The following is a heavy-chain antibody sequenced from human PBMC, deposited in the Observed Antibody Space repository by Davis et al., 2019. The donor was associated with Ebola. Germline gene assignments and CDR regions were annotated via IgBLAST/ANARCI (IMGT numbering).Heavy chain of an antibody. CDR2: ITSGNSI. V-gene: IGHV3-69-1*01. J-gene: IGHJ4*02. CDR1: GFTFTAHS. CDR3: ARAPAGRWQWPATACDY. Sequence: PGGSLRLSCAASGFTFTAHSMNWVRQAPGKGLEWVSSITSGNSISYADSLKGRFTISRDNAKNSLYLQLNSLRPEDTALYYCARAPAGRWQWPATACDYWGQGTLVTVSS. D-gene: IGHD6-19*01.